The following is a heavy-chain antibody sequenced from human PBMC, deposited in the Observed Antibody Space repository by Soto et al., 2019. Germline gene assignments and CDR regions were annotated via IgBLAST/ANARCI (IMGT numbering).Heavy chain of an antibody. CDR1: GFSLSTSGMC. CDR2: IDWDDDK. D-gene: IGHD3-22*01. CDR3: ARMTYDSSGYYLGLGY. V-gene: IGHV2-70*01. Sequence: GPTLVNPTQTLTLTCTFSGFSLSTSGMCVSWIRQPPGKALEWLALIDWDDDKYYSTSLKTRLTISKDTSKNQVVLTMTNMDPVDTATYYCARMTYDSSGYYLGLGYWGQGTLVTVSS. J-gene: IGHJ4*02.